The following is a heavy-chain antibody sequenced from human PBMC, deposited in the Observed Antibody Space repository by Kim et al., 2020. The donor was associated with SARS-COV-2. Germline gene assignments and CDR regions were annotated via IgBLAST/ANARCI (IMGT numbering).Heavy chain of an antibody. Sequence: ASVKVSCKASGYTFTSYDINWVRQATGQGLEWMGWMNPNSGNTGYAQKFQGRVTMTRNTSISTAYMELSSLRSEDTAVYYCARGLSLGYCSGGSCSYGYYYYGMDVWGQGTTVTVSS. CDR1: GYTFTSYD. D-gene: IGHD2-15*01. CDR3: ARGLSLGYCSGGSCSYGYYYYGMDV. CDR2: MNPNSGNT. J-gene: IGHJ6*02. V-gene: IGHV1-8*01.